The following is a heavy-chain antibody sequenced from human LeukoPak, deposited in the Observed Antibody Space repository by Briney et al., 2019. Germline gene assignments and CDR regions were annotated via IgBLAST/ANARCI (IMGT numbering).Heavy chain of an antibody. D-gene: IGHD3-10*01. CDR2: VIASGGTT. J-gene: IGHJ4*02. CDR1: GFTFTTYW. Sequence: GGSLRLSCAASGFTFTTYWMSWVRQAPGKGLEWVSSVIASGGTTYYVDSVKGRFTISRDNSKNTVYLQMNSLRAEDTAMYYCAKGAGGSYGLYYFDYWGQGTLLTVSS. CDR3: AKGAGGSYGLYYFDY. V-gene: IGHV3-23*01.